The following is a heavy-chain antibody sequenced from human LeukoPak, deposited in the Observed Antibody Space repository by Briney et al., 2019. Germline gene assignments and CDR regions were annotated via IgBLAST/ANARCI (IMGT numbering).Heavy chain of an antibody. V-gene: IGHV5-51*01. J-gene: IGHJ3*02. CDR3: ARPIRDYYDSSGYHAFDI. CDR1: GYSFTSYW. CDR2: IYPGDSDT. D-gene: IGHD3-22*01. Sequence: GESLKISCKGSGYSFTSYWIGWVRQMPGKGLEWMGIIYPGDSDTRYSPSFQGQVTISADKSISTAYLQWSSLKASDTAMYYCARPIRDYYDSSGYHAFDIWGQGTMVTVSS.